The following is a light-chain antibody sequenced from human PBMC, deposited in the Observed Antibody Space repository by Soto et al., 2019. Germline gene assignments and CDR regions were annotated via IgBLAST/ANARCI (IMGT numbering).Light chain of an antibody. CDR2: DAS. V-gene: IGKV3-11*01. Sequence: EIVLTQSPATLSLSPGERATLSCRASQSVSSYLAWYQQKPGQAPRLLIYDASNRATGIPARFSGSGSGTDFTLTISSLEPEDFAVHYCQQRSNWPRYTLGQGTKLEIK. J-gene: IGKJ2*01. CDR1: QSVSSY. CDR3: QQRSNWPRYT.